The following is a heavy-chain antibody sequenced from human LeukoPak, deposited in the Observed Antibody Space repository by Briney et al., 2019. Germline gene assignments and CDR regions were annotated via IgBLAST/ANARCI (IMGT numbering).Heavy chain of an antibody. CDR2: INPNSGVT. V-gene: IGHV1-2*02. J-gene: IGHJ6*02. CDR3: ARDHCVSRGCYEDKYYGMDV. CDR1: GYTFSSYY. D-gene: IGHD2-2*01. Sequence: GASVKVSCKASGYTFSSYYMHCVRPAPGQGLEWMGWINPNSGVTNYAQKFQGRVTMTRDTSISTAYMELSRLRSDDTAVYFCARDHCVSRGCYEDKYYGMDVWGRGTTVTVSS.